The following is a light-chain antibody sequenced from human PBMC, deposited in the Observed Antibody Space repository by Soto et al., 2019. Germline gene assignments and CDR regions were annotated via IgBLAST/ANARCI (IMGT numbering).Light chain of an antibody. CDR3: QQSYGTPYN. Sequence: DIQMTQSPSSLSASVGDRVTITCRASQSIDTFLNWYQQQPGKAPKLLISAATSLHSGVPARFSGSGSGTDFTLTISSLQPEDFATYSCQQSYGTPYNFGQGSKLQIK. J-gene: IGKJ2*01. CDR2: AAT. CDR1: QSIDTF. V-gene: IGKV1-39*01.